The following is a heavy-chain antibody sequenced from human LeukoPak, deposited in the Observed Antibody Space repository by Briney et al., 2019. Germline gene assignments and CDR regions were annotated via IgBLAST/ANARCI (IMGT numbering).Heavy chain of an antibody. D-gene: IGHD4-17*01. V-gene: IGHV4-59*01. CDR3: ARGGKYETTLIWFDP. J-gene: IGHJ5*02. CDR2: IHSSGST. CDR1: GGSIISYY. Sequence: SETLSLTCTVSGGSIISYYWSWIRQPPGQGLEWIAFIHSSGSTNYNPSLKSRATISVDTSKKQFSLKLRSVTAADTAVYYRARGGKYETTLIWFDPWGQGALVTVSS.